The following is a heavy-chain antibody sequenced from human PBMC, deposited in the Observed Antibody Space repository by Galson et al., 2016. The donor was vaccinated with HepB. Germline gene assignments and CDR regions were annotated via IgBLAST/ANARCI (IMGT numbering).Heavy chain of an antibody. V-gene: IGHV3-7*01. J-gene: IGHJ6*02. CDR2: IKQDGSET. CDR3: AKDGYRGSYRDYYGMDV. CDR1: GFSFSTYW. Sequence: SLRLSCAASGFSFSTYWVAWVRQAPGKGLEWVANIKQDGSETHYVDSVKGRFTISRDNAKNTLYLQMKSLTAEDTAVYFCAKDGYRGSYRDYYGMDVWGQGTTVTVSS. D-gene: IGHD1-26*01.